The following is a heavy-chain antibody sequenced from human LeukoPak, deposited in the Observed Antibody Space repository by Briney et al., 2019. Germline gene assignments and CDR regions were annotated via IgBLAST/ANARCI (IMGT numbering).Heavy chain of an antibody. CDR1: GFTFSSYA. Sequence: GGSLRPSCAASGFTFSSYAMSWVRQAPGKGLEWVSAISGSGGSTYYADSVKGRFTISRDNSKNTLYLQMNSLRAEDTAVYYCAKLPYYYGSGFDYWGQGTLVTVSS. V-gene: IGHV3-23*01. D-gene: IGHD3-10*01. CDR3: AKLPYYYGSGFDY. J-gene: IGHJ4*02. CDR2: ISGSGGST.